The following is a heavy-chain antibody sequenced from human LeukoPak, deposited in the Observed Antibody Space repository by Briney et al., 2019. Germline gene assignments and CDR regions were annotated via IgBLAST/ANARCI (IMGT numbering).Heavy chain of an antibody. CDR2: IRYDGSNK. Sequence: GGSLRLSCAASGFTFSSYGMHWVRQAPGKGLEWVSFIRYDGSNKYYADSVKGRFTISRDNSKTTLYLQMNSLRAEDTAVYYCAKPPATGGYDCLPFDYWGQGTLVTVSS. CDR1: GFTFSSYG. J-gene: IGHJ4*02. D-gene: IGHD5-12*01. CDR3: AKPPATGGYDCLPFDY. V-gene: IGHV3-30*02.